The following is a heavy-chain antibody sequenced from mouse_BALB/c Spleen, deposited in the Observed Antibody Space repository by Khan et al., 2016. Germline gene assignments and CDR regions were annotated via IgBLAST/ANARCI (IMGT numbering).Heavy chain of an antibody. J-gene: IGHJ3*01. V-gene: IGHV14-3*02. CDR1: GFNIKDTY. D-gene: IGHD2-4*01. CDR3: ARSPYDYDVGFAY. CDR2: IDPANGNT. Sequence: VQLKQSGAELVKPGASVKLSCTASGFNIKDTYMHWVKQRPEQGLEWIGRIDPANGNTKYDPKVQGQAPITADTSSNTAYLQHSSLTSVDTAVYYCARSPYDYDVGFAYWGQGTLVTVSA.